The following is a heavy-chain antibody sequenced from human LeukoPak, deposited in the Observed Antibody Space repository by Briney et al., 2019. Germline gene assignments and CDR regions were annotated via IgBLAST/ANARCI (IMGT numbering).Heavy chain of an antibody. J-gene: IGHJ4*02. Sequence: SETLSLTCTVSGVSISGFYWNWIRQPPRKGLEWVGYSHTGGSISSNPSLNSRVAFSMDTSKNQVSLRLNSVTATDTAVYYCARRRGGFGEGAFDYWGQGIPVTVST. D-gene: IGHD3-10*01. V-gene: IGHV4-4*08. CDR3: ARRRGGFGEGAFDY. CDR1: GVSISGFY. CDR2: SHTGGSI.